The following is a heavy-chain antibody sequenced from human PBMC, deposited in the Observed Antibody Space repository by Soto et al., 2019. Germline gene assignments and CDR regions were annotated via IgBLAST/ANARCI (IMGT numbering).Heavy chain of an antibody. J-gene: IGHJ4*02. V-gene: IGHV4-59*08. Sequence: QVQLQESGPGLAKPSETLSLTCTVYGGSISSYHWSWIRQPPGKGLEWIGYIYYSGSTNYNPSLKSRVTISVDTSKNQFSLKLSSVTAADTAVYYCARQQGGSYTEFDYWGQGTLVTVSS. D-gene: IGHD1-26*01. CDR1: GGSISSYH. CDR2: IYYSGST. CDR3: ARQQGGSYTEFDY.